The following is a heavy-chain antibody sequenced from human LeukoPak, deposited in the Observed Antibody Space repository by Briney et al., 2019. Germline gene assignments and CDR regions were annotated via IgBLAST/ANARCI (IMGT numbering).Heavy chain of an antibody. J-gene: IGHJ4*02. V-gene: IGHV3-23*01. CDR1: GFTFSSYA. CDR2: ISGSGGST. CDR3: AKDIRVAGRSLYFDY. Sequence: PGGSLRLSCAASGFTFSSYAMSWVRQAPGKGLEWVSAISGSGGSTYYADSVKGRFTISRDNSKNTLYLQMNSLRAEDTAVYYCAKDIRVAGRSLYFDYWGQGTLVTVSS. D-gene: IGHD2-15*01.